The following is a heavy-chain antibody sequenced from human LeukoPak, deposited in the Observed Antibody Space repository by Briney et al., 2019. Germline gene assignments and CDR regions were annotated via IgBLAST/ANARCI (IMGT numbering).Heavy chain of an antibody. CDR3: ARAGYGDSDFDY. V-gene: IGHV4-4*02. Sequence: SGTLSLTCAVSGGSISSSNWWSWVRQPPGKGLEWIGEISRGGSTNYKQSLKSRVTISLDKSKNHFSLKLKSVTAADTAVYYCARAGYGDSDFDYWGQGTLVTVSS. CDR2: ISRGGST. CDR1: GGSISSSNW. J-gene: IGHJ4*02. D-gene: IGHD4-17*01.